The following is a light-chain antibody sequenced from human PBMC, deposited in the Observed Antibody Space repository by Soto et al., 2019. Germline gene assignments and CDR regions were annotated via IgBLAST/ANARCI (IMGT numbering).Light chain of an antibody. V-gene: IGKV1-5*03. CDR2: KAS. Sequence: DIQMTQSPATMSASIGDRVTITCRASQSISTWLAWYQQKPGKAPKLLIYKASTLESGVPSRFSDSGSGTEFTLTISSLQPDDASTYYCQQYYSHYTFGQGTKLEIK. CDR3: QQYYSHYT. CDR1: QSISTW. J-gene: IGKJ2*01.